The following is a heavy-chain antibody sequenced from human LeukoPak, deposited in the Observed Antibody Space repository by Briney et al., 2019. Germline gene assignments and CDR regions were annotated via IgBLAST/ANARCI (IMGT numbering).Heavy chain of an antibody. V-gene: IGHV1-2*02. CDR3: ARSMVVRGVMGNYFDL. D-gene: IGHD3-10*01. CDR1: GYTFTGYF. CDR2: INPKSGGT. J-gene: IGHJ5*02. Sequence: ASVKVSCKAYGYTFTGYFIHWVRQAPGQGLEWMGWINPKSGGTNYQQKFQDRVTMTRDTSISTAYMEMSRLRSDDTAVYYCARSMVVRGVMGNYFDLWGQGTLVTVSS.